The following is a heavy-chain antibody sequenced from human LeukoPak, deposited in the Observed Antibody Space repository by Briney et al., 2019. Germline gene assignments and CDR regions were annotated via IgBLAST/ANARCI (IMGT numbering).Heavy chain of an antibody. Sequence: GRSLRLSCAASGFIFSNYGIHWVRQAPGKGLECVAGISFDGSKDYYADSVKGRFTISRDNSKKTLYLQMTSLRAEDTAVYYCARSPYTGTWGNYFDYWGQGTLVTVSS. V-gene: IGHV3-30*05. J-gene: IGHJ4*02. CDR3: ARSPYTGTWGNYFDY. CDR1: GFIFSNYG. CDR2: ISFDGSKD. D-gene: IGHD1-26*01.